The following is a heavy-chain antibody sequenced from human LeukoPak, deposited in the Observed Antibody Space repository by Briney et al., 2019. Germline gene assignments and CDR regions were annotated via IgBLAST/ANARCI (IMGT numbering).Heavy chain of an antibody. Sequence: PGGSLRLSCAASGFTFSKAWMSSVREAPGKGVEWVHRIKNKTDAGTADYPAHVKGRFTLSTDDSKNTLYLQMNSLKTEDTAVYYCTTDPGESELLADYWGHGTLCTVSS. D-gene: IGHD1-26*01. J-gene: IGHJ4*01. CDR1: GFTFSKAW. CDR2: IKNKTDAGTA. V-gene: IGHV3-15*01. CDR3: TTDPGESELLADY.